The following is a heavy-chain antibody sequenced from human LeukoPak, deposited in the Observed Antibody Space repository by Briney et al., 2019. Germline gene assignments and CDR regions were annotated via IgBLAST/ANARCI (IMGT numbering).Heavy chain of an antibody. Sequence: GGSLRLSCAASGFTFNSYVMSWVRQAPGKGLEWVSAINGGGGNTYYADSVKGRFTISRDNSKNMVYLQMNSLRAEDTAVYHCAKDLKDLAGYYFDYWGQGTLVTVSS. V-gene: IGHV3-23*01. CDR2: INGGGGNT. D-gene: IGHD1-14*01. J-gene: IGHJ4*02. CDR3: AKDLKDLAGYYFDY. CDR1: GFTFNSYV.